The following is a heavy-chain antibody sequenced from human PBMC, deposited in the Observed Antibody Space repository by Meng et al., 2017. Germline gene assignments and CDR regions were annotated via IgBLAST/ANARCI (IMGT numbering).Heavy chain of an antibody. CDR3: ARGKLAYCGGDCYVFDY. J-gene: IGHJ4*02. D-gene: IGHD2-21*02. V-gene: IGHV3-30*01. Sequence: LSLTCAASGFTFSSYAMHWVRQAPGKGLEWVTVISYDGSNKYYADSVKGRFTISRDNSKNTLYLQMNSLRAEDTAVYYCARGKLAYCGGDCYVFDYWGQGTLVTVSS. CDR2: ISYDGSNK. CDR1: GFTFSSYA.